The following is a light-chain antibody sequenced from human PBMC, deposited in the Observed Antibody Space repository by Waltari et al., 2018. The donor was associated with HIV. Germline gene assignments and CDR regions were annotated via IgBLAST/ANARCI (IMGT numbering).Light chain of an antibody. CDR2: EGT. Sequence: QSALTQPASVPASPGQPITITCAVNNGALGDVTSVSCYHHVPAHAPHPVIYEGTNRPLGVSDRCSASKSGDTASLTISYLLNEDEGDYYCASFTSNTWLFGGGTKVTVL. CDR3: ASFTSNTWL. J-gene: IGLJ3*02. V-gene: IGLV2-14*01. CDR1: NGALGDVTS.